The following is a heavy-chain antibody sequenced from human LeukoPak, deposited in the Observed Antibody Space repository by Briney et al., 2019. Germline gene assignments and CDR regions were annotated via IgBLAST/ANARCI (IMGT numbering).Heavy chain of an antibody. J-gene: IGHJ4*02. CDR2: FSVSDGIT. V-gene: IGHV3-23*01. CDR1: GFTFSSYA. CDR3: VKAQRGFDDFWSGYDY. D-gene: IGHD3-3*01. Sequence: GGILRLSCAASGFTFSSYAMSWVRQAPGKGLEWVSGFSVSDGITYYADSVKGRFTISRDNSKNTLYLQMNSLRVEDTAVYYCVKAQRGFDDFWSGYDYWGQGSLITVSS.